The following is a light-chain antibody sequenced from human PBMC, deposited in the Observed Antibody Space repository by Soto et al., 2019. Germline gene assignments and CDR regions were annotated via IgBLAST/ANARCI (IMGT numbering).Light chain of an antibody. CDR1: SSDVGKYDY. CDR3: YSYAASYNV. Sequence: QSVLTQPPSVSGSPGQSVTISCTGTSSDVGKYDYVSWYQHHPGKAPKLIIYEVSQRPSGVPDRFSGSKSGSTASLTVSGLQAEDEADYYCYSYAASYNVFGAGTKLTVL. CDR2: EVS. J-gene: IGLJ2*01. V-gene: IGLV2-8*01.